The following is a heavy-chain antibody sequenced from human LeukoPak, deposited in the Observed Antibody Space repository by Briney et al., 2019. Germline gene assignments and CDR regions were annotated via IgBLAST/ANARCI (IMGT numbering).Heavy chain of an antibody. CDR3: TRDRGTYNWLDP. CDR2: IDRPAKSYAT. J-gene: IGHJ5*02. V-gene: IGHV3-73*01. D-gene: IGHD1-26*01. CDR1: GFTLSDSA. Sequence: PGGSLRLSCAASGFTLSDSAIHWVRQASGKGLEWVGLIDRPAKSYATAYGASVGGRFTISRDDSKNTAYLQMDSLKTEDTAVYYCTRDRGTYNWLDPWGQGTLVTVSS.